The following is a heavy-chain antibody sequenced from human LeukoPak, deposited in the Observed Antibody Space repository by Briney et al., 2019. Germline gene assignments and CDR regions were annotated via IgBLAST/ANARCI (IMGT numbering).Heavy chain of an antibody. J-gene: IGHJ3*02. Sequence: GGSLRLSCAASGFTFDDYAMHWVRQAPGKGLEWVSGISWNSGSIGYADSVKGRFTISRDNAKNSLYLQMNSLRVDDTAVYYCARSLGVYARWSFDIWGQGTMVTVSS. V-gene: IGHV3-9*01. D-gene: IGHD2-8*01. CDR1: GFTFDDYA. CDR3: ARSLGVYARWSFDI. CDR2: ISWNSGSI.